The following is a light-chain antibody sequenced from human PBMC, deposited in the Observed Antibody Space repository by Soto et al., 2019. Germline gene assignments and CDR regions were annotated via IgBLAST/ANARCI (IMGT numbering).Light chain of an antibody. Sequence: EIVMTQSPATLSVSPGERATLSCRAIQSVSSSYLAWYQQKPGQAPRLLIYGASNRATGIPDRFSGSGSGTEFTLTISSLQSEDFAVYYCQQYHSWPPRTFGQGTKVDIK. CDR2: GAS. J-gene: IGKJ1*01. CDR3: QQYHSWPPRT. V-gene: IGKV3D-15*01. CDR1: QSVSSSY.